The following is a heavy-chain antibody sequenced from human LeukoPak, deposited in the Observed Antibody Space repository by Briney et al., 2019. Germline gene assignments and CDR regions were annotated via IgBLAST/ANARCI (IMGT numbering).Heavy chain of an antibody. J-gene: IGHJ6*03. Sequence: ASVKVSCKASGYTFTSYYMHWVRQAPGQGLEWMGIINPSGGSTSYAQKFQGRVTMTRDMSTSTVYMELSSLRSEDTAVYYCAHSYQPLSYYYYYYMDVWGKGTTVTVSS. CDR1: GYTFTSYY. D-gene: IGHD2-2*01. CDR2: INPSGGST. CDR3: AHSYQPLSYYYYYYMDV. V-gene: IGHV1-46*01.